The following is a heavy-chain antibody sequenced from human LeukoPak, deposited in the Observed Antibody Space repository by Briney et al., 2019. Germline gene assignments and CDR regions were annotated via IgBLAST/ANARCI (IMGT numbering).Heavy chain of an antibody. Sequence: GASVKVSCKASGYTFTGYYMHWVRQAPGQGLEWMGWINPNSGDTNYAQKFQGRVTMTRDTSISTAYMELSRLTSDGTAVFYCARGRLGSGSQYDAFDIWGQGTMVTVSS. CDR2: INPNSGDT. V-gene: IGHV1-2*02. D-gene: IGHD3-10*01. CDR3: ARGRLGSGSQYDAFDI. J-gene: IGHJ3*02. CDR1: GYTFTGYY.